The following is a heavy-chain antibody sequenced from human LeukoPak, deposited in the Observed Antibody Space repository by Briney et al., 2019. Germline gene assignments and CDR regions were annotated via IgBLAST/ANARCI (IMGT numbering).Heavy chain of an antibody. D-gene: IGHD3-16*01. CDR1: GYYISSAYY. J-gene: IGHJ4*02. V-gene: IGHV4-38-2*02. Sequence: SETLSLTCAVSGYYISSAYYWVWMRQPPGKGLEWIGSIYHTGSTYYNPSLKSRVTISRDTSKTQFSPKLSSVTAADTAVYYCARDKMGGADYWGQGTLVTVSS. CDR3: ARDKMGGADY. CDR2: IYHTGST.